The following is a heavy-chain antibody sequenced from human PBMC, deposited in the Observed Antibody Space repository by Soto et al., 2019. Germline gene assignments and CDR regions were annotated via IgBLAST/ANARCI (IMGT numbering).Heavy chain of an antibody. D-gene: IGHD2-8*01. V-gene: IGHV4-4*02. CDR2: ILHYGNT. CDR1: GGSISSSDW. J-gene: IGHJ6*02. Sequence: QVQLQESGPGLLKPSETLSLTCAVSGGSISSSDWWSFVRQPPGKGLEWIGEILHYGNTNYNPSPRGQATISVDKTTNLASLILNSVTAADTAVYYCARARRRAMLYDYFYGLDVWGQGTTVTVSS. CDR3: ARARRRAMLYDYFYGLDV.